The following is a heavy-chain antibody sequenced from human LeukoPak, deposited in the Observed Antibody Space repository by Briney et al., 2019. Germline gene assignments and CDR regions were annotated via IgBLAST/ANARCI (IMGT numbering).Heavy chain of an antibody. CDR3: AREGDGDYGTESHFDL. D-gene: IGHD4-17*01. J-gene: IGHJ4*02. CDR1: GFTFSSYE. CDR2: ISSGGSTI. V-gene: IGHV3-48*03. Sequence: PGGSLRLSCAASGFTFSSYEMNWIRQAPGKGLEWVAYISSGGSTIYYADSVKGRFTISRDNAKNSLYLQLNSLRAEDTAVYYCAREGDGDYGTESHFDLWGQGTLVTVSS.